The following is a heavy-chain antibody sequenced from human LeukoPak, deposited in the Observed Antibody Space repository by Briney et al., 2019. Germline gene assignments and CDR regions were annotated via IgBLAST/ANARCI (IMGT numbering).Heavy chain of an antibody. CDR2: IYYSGST. Sequence: SETLSLTCTVSGGSISSYYWSWIRQPPGKGLEWIGYIYYSGSTNYNPSLKSRVTISVDTSKNRFSLKLSSVTAADTAVYYCARAYSSSWHQFDFDYWGQGTLVTVSS. D-gene: IGHD6-13*01. V-gene: IGHV4-59*01. CDR1: GGSISSYY. J-gene: IGHJ4*02. CDR3: ARAYSSSWHQFDFDY.